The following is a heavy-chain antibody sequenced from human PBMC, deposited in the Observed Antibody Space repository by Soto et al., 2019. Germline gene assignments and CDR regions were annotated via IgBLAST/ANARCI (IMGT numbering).Heavy chain of an antibody. Sequence: GGSLRLSCAASGFTFSSYAMNWVRQAPGKGLEWVSAISGSGGNTFYADSVKGRFTISRDNSKNTLFLQMHSLRAEDTAIYYCAMLNSGSYSYHGMDVWGQGTTVTVSS. CDR1: GFTFSSYA. CDR3: AMLNSGSYSYHGMDV. CDR2: ISGSGGNT. V-gene: IGHV3-23*01. D-gene: IGHD1-26*01. J-gene: IGHJ6*02.